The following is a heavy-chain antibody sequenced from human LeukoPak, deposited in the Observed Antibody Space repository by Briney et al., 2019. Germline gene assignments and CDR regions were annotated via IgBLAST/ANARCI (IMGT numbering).Heavy chain of an antibody. V-gene: IGHV3-23*01. Sequence: GGSLRLSCAASGFTFLHHAMRWVRQAPGKGLEWVSTISDSGGYTYCADSVKGRFTISRDNSKNTLYVQMNSLRAEDTAVYYCAKGSIAARSGLFDYWGQGTLVTVSS. CDR3: AKGSIAARSGLFDY. CDR1: GFTFLHHA. CDR2: ISDSGGYT. D-gene: IGHD6-6*01. J-gene: IGHJ4*02.